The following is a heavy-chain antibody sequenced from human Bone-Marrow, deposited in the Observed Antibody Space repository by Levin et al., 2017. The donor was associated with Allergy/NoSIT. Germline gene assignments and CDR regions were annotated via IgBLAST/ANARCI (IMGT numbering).Heavy chain of an antibody. CDR2: IYYTGST. V-gene: IGHV4-59*01. D-gene: IGHD6-19*01. CDR1: GGAISGYY. CDR3: AGDIASVWAYY. Sequence: SQTLSLTCTVSGGAISGYYWSWFRQPPGKGLEWIGYIYYTGSTNYNPSLKSRVTISVDTSMNQFSLKLRSVTAADTAVYYCAGDIASVWAYYWGQGTLVTVSS. J-gene: IGHJ4*02.